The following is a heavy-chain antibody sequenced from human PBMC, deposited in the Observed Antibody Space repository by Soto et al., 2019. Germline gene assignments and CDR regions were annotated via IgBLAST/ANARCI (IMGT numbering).Heavy chain of an antibody. CDR1: GFMFSAYW. CDR3: VREDWHRFDA. D-gene: IGHD2-21*01. CDR2: ISGGASDK. Sequence: EVQLVESGGRLVQPGGSLRLSCAASGFMFSAYWMSWVRQDPGKGLEWVATISGGASDKFYVDSVKGRFTISRDDSKNTLYLQLNSLRDEDTAVYYCVREDWHRFDALGQGTLVTVSS. J-gene: IGHJ4*02. V-gene: IGHV3-7*01.